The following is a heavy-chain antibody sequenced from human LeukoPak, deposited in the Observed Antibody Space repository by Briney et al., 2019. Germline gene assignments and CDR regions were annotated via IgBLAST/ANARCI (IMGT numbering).Heavy chain of an antibody. D-gene: IGHD6-19*01. J-gene: IGHJ4*02. CDR2: MYYSGST. CDR1: GGSISSYY. CDR3: ARNLGSGWYYDY. V-gene: IGHV4-59*08. Sequence: SETLSLTCTVSGGSISSYYWRWIRQPPGKGLEWIGCMYYSGSTNYNPSLRSRVTISVDTSKNQFSLKLSSVTAADTAVYYCARNLGSGWYYDYWGQGILVTVSS.